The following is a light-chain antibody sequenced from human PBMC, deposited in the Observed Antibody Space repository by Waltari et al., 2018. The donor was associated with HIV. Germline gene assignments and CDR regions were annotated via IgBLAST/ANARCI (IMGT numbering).Light chain of an antibody. CDR1: ALSKHY. CDR2: NET. CDR3: QSSDTTASHEL. J-gene: IGLJ2*01. Sequence: SRDLTQPPSVSVSPGQTARITCAGDALSKHYSYWYQQKAGQAPVLVIFNETARPSGTPWRFSASSSGTTVPLTITSVEAEDEAEYFCQSSDTTASHELFGGGTKLTVL. V-gene: IGLV3-25*03.